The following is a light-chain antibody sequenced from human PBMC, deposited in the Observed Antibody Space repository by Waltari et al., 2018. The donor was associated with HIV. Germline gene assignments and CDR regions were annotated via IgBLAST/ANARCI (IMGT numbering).Light chain of an antibody. J-gene: IGKJ1*01. Sequence: DVVMTQSPDALVASLGERVTINCNSSKSILSNSNKKNYLAWYQQRPGQPPKLLFYWASTRESGVPARFSGSGSGTDFTLTISNLQAEDAAIYYCQQYYRTPPAFGQGTKVEI. CDR3: QQYYRTPPA. CDR2: WAS. CDR1: KSILSNSNKKNY. V-gene: IGKV4-1*01.